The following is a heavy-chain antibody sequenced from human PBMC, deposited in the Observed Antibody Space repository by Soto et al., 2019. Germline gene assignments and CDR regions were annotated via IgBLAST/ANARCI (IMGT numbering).Heavy chain of an antibody. CDR1: WYAFTCYY. V-gene: IGHV1-2*02. Sequence: GXSGQVSCKASWYAFTCYYMHWVRQAPGQGLEWMGWINPNSGGTNYAQKFQGRVTMTRDTSISTAYMELSRLRSDDTAVYYCARDAVDCTNGVCYTAYYYGMDVWGQGTTVTVSS. CDR3: ARDAVDCTNGVCYTAYYYGMDV. D-gene: IGHD2-8*01. J-gene: IGHJ6*02. CDR2: INPNSGGT.